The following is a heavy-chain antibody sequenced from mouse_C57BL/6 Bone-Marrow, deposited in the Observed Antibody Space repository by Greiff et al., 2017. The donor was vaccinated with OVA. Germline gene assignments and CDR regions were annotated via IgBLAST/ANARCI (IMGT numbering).Heavy chain of an antibody. CDR1: GYSFTDYN. J-gene: IGHJ1*03. D-gene: IGHD1-1*01. Sequence: MQLKQSGPELVKPGASVKISCKASGYSFTDYNMNWVKQSNGKSLEWIGVINPNYGTTSYNQKFKGKATLTVDQSSSTAYMQLNSLTSEDSAVYYCAFYYGSSDRYFDVWGTGTTVTVSS. CDR3: AFYYGSSDRYFDV. CDR2: INPNYGTT. V-gene: IGHV1-39*01.